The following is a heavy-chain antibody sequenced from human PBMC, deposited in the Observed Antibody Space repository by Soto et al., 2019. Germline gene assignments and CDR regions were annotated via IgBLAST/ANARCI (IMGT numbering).Heavy chain of an antibody. J-gene: IGHJ4*02. CDR2: IIPIFGTA. V-gene: IGHV1-69*13. CDR3: ASAPPTLGYFDY. Sequence: WASVKVSCKASGGTFSSYAISWVRQAPGQGLEWMGGIIPIFGTANYAQKFQGRVTITADESTSTAYMELSSLRSEDTAVYYCASAPPTLGYFDYWGQGTLVTVSS. CDR1: GGTFSSYA. D-gene: IGHD7-27*01.